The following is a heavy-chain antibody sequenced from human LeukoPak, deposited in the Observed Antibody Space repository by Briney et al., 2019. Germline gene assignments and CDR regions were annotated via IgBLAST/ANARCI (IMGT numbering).Heavy chain of an antibody. J-gene: IGHJ4*02. Sequence: GGSLRLSCTASGFTFGEYAMSWFRQAPGKGLEWVGFIRSKAYGGTTEYAASVKGRFTISRDDSKSIAYLQMNSLRTEDTAVYYCTRSGVYYDFWSGYYYFDYWGQGTLVTVSS. CDR1: GFTFGEYA. D-gene: IGHD3-3*01. V-gene: IGHV3-49*03. CDR3: TRSGVYYDFWSGYYYFDY. CDR2: IRSKAYGGTT.